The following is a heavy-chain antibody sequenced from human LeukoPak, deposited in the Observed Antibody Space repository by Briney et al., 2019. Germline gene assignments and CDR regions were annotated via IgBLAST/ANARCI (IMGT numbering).Heavy chain of an antibody. CDR2: IYYSGST. CDR3: ARASSTYDSSGYYYERNAFDI. D-gene: IGHD3-22*01. V-gene: IGHV4-39*07. Sequence: PSETLSLTCTVSGGSISSYYWSWIRQPPGKGLEWIGSIYYSGSTYYNPSLKSRVTISVDTSKNQFSLKLSSVTAADTAVYYCARASSTYDSSGYYYERNAFDIWGQGTMVAVSS. J-gene: IGHJ3*02. CDR1: GGSISSYY.